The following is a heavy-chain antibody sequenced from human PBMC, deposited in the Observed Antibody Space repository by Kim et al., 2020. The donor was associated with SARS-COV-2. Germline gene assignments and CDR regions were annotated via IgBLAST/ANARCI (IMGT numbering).Heavy chain of an antibody. CDR1: GFTFSSYA. Sequence: GGSLRLSCAASGFTFSSYAMSWVRQAPGKGLEWVSAISGSGGSTYYADSVKGRFTISRDNSKNTLYLQMNSLRAEDTAVYYCAMMYYYDSSGYSWGAFDIWGHGTMVTVSS. J-gene: IGHJ3*02. CDR3: AMMYYYDSSGYSWGAFDI. D-gene: IGHD3-22*01. V-gene: IGHV3-23*01. CDR2: ISGSGGST.